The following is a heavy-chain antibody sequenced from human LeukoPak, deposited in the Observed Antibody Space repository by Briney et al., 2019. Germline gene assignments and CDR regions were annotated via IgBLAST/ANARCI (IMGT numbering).Heavy chain of an antibody. V-gene: IGHV1-2*02. CDR2: INPNSGGT. D-gene: IGHD6-19*01. CDR3: ARAVSSGWYYEGY. Sequence: ASVKVSCKASGYTFTGYYMHWVRQAPGQGLEWMGWINPNSGGTNYAQKFQGRVTMTRDTSISTAYMELSRLRSDDTAVYYYARAVSSGWYYEGYWGQGTLVTVSS. CDR1: GYTFTGYY. J-gene: IGHJ4*02.